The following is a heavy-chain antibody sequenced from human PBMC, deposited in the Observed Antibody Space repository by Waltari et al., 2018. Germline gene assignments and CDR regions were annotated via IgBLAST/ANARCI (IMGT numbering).Heavy chain of an antibody. CDR1: GYTFTGYY. D-gene: IGHD2-15*01. J-gene: IGHJ4*02. CDR2: INPNSGGT. V-gene: IGHV1-2*06. CDR3: ARGGSLVVVVAALGYFDY. Sequence: QVQLVQSGAEVKKPGASVKVSCKASGYTFTGYYMHWVRQAPGQGLEWMGRINPNSGGTNYAQKFQGRVTMTRDTSISTAYMELSRLRSDDTAVYYCARGGSLVVVVAALGYFDYWGQGTLVTVSS.